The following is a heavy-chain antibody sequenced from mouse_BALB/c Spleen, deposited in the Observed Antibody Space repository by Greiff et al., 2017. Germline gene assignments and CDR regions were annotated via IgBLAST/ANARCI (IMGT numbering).Heavy chain of an antibody. V-gene: IGHV5-6-3*01. CDR2: INSNGGST. D-gene: IGHD1-1*01. Sequence: EVQLQQSGGGLVQPGGSLKLSCAASGFTFSSYGMSWVRQTPDKRLELVATINSNGGSTYYPDSVKGRFTISRDNAKNTLYLQMSSLKSEDTAMYYCAREDYGYAMDYWGQGTSVTVSS. J-gene: IGHJ4*01. CDR3: AREDYGYAMDY. CDR1: GFTFSSYG.